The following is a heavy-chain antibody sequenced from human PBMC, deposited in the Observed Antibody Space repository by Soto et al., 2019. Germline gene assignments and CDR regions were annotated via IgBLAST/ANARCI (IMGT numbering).Heavy chain of an antibody. CDR1: GGSFSGYY. V-gene: IGHV4-34*01. J-gene: IGHJ5*02. CDR2: INHSGGT. Sequence: QVQLQQWGAGLLKPSETLSLTCAVYGGSFSGYYWSWIRQPPGKGLEWIGEINHSGGTNYNPSLKSRVTISVDTSKNQFSLKLSSVTAADTAVYYCARGGGSYYVRWFDPWGQGTLVTVSS. D-gene: IGHD1-26*01. CDR3: ARGGGSYYVRWFDP.